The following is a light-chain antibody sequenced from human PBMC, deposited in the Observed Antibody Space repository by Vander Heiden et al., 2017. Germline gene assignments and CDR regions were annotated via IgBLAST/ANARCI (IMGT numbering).Light chain of an antibody. CDR2: WAS. CDR3: QQDYSIPLT. V-gene: IGKV4-1*01. Sequence: DIVMTQSPDSLAVSLGERATINCKSSQSVLYSSNNKNYLSWYQQKPGQPPKLLFYWASTRESGVPDRFSGSGSGTDFSLTISSLQAEDVAVYYCQQDYSIPLTFGQGTKVEIK. CDR1: QSVLYSSNNKNY. J-gene: IGKJ1*01.